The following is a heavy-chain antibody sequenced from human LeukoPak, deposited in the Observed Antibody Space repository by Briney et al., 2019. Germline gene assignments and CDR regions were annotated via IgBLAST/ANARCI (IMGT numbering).Heavy chain of an antibody. Sequence: PSGTLSLTCAVSGGSISSSNWWSWVRQPPGKGLEWIGEIYHSGSTNYNPSLKSRVTKSVDKSKNQFSLKLTSVTAADTAVYYCAREGWAAGTEYYFDYWGQGTLVTVSS. CDR3: AREGWAAGTEYYFDY. V-gene: IGHV4-4*02. J-gene: IGHJ4*02. CDR1: GGSISSSNW. CDR2: IYHSGST. D-gene: IGHD6-13*01.